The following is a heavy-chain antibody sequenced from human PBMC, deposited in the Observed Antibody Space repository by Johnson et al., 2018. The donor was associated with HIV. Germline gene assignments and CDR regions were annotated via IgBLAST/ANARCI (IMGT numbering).Heavy chain of an antibody. V-gene: IGHV3-20*04. Sequence: VQLVESGGRVVRPGGSLRLSCAASGFTFDDYGMTWVRQAPGKGLEWVSGIDWNGGRQAYIDSVKGRFTISRDNAKNSLYLQMNSLRAEDTAVYYCTRDSGITGTTGDAFDIWGQGTMVTVSS. CDR1: GFTFDDYG. D-gene: IGHD1-20*01. CDR2: IDWNGGRQ. J-gene: IGHJ3*02. CDR3: TRDSGITGTTGDAFDI.